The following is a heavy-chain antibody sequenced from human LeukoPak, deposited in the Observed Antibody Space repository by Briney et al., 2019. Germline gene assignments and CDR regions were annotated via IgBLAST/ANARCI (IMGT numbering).Heavy chain of an antibody. CDR3: ARVRGLGVITPYLDY. Sequence: SETLSLTCTVSGGSISSNHWSRIRQPPGXGLEWIGCISYRGSTNYNASLKSRVTMSVDSSKNQFALKLSSVTAADTAVYYCARVRGLGVITPYLDYWGQGTLVTVSS. CDR1: GGSISSNH. CDR2: ISYRGST. D-gene: IGHD3-16*02. V-gene: IGHV4-59*08. J-gene: IGHJ4*02.